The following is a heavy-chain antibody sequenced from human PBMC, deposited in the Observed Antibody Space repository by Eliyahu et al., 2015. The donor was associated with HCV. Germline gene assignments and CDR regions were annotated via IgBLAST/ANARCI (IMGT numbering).Heavy chain of an antibody. V-gene: IGHV3-48*01. J-gene: IGHJ6*02. CDR3: ARDEDGDYVYLSTWKYYYYGMDV. CDR1: GXXFSSYS. CDR2: ISSSSSTI. Sequence: EVQLVESGGGLVQPGGSLRLSCAASGXXFSSYSXXWVRQAPGKGLEWXSYISSSSSTIYYADSVKGRFTISRDNAKNSLYLQMNSLRAEDTAVYYCARDEDGDYVYLSTWKYYYYGMDVWGQGTTVTVSS. D-gene: IGHD4-17*01.